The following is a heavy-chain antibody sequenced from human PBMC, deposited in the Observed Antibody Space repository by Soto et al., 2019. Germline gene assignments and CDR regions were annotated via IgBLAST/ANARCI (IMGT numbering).Heavy chain of an antibody. Sequence: QVQLQESGPGLVKPSQTLSLTCTVSGGSISSGGYYWSWIRQHPGKGLEWIGYIYYSGSTYYNPSLKSRVTISVDTSKNQYSLKLSSVTAADTAVYYCARDGGGSYYYYGMDVWGQGTTVTVSS. J-gene: IGHJ6*02. CDR1: GGSISSGGYY. V-gene: IGHV4-31*03. CDR2: IYYSGST. CDR3: ARDGGGSYYYYGMDV. D-gene: IGHD3-16*01.